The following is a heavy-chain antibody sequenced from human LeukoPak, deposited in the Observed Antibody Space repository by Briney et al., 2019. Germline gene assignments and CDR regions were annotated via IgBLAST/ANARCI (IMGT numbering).Heavy chain of an antibody. J-gene: IGHJ6*03. CDR1: GGTFSSYA. V-gene: IGHV1-69*05. CDR3: ARTGGTLGYMDV. CDR2: IIPIFGTA. Sequence: ASVKVSCKASGGTFSSYAISWVRQAPGQGLEWMGGIIPIFGTANYAQKFQGRVTITTDESTSTAYMELSSLRSEDTAVYYCARTGGTLGYMDVWGKGTTVTVS.